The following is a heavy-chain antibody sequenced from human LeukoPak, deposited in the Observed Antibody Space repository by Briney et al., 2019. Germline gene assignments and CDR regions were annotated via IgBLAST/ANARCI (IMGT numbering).Heavy chain of an antibody. CDR3: AKDERSGSYSYFDY. Sequence: QSGGSLRLSCAASGFTFSSYAMSWVRQAPGKGLEWVLAISGSGGSTYYADSVKGRFTISRDNSKNTLYLQMNSLRAEDTAVYYCAKDERSGSYSYFDYWGQGTLVTVSS. D-gene: IGHD1-26*01. CDR1: GFTFSSYA. J-gene: IGHJ4*02. CDR2: ISGSGGST. V-gene: IGHV3-23*01.